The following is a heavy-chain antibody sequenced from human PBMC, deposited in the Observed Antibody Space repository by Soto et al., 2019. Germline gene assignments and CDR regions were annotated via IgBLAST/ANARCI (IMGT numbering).Heavy chain of an antibody. V-gene: IGHV4-61*01. Sequence: SETLSLTCTVSGGSFKSGSYSWSWVRQPPGKGLEWIGYVYDTGRTSYNPSRKSRVSISMYTSKNQFSLNLDSVTAADTAVYFCARDFAYFDSWGQGTLVTVSS. CDR3: ARDFAYFDS. CDR2: VYDTGRT. D-gene: IGHD3-3*01. J-gene: IGHJ4*02. CDR1: GGSFKSGSYS.